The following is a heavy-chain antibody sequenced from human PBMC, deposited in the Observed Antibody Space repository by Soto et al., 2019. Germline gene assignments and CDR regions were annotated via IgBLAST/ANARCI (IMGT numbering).Heavy chain of an antibody. D-gene: IGHD3-10*01. CDR2: ISAVNVNX. CDR1: GYTFTSYA. V-gene: IGHV1-3*01. J-gene: IGHJ4*02. Sequence: ASVKVSCKASGYTFTSYAMHWLRQAPGQRLEWMGWISAVNVNXXXSXXXQXXXXXXXDTXXSTXXXEXXXXXXXXTAVYYCASGAFYFDYWGQGTLVTVSS. CDR3: ASGAFYFDY.